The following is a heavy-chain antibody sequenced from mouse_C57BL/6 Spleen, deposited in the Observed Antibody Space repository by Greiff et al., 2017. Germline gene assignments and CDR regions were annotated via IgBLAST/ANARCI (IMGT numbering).Heavy chain of an antibody. J-gene: IGHJ2*01. CDR1: GYAFSSSW. CDR2: IYPGDGDT. CDR3: ARSNYGSSHTLFDY. Sequence: QVQLKESGPELVKPGASVKISCKASGYAFSSSWMNWVKQRPGKGLEWIGRIYPGDGDTNYNGKFKGKATLTADKSSSTAYMQLSSLTSEDSAVYFCARSNYGSSHTLFDYWGQGTTLTVSS. D-gene: IGHD1-1*01. V-gene: IGHV1-82*01.